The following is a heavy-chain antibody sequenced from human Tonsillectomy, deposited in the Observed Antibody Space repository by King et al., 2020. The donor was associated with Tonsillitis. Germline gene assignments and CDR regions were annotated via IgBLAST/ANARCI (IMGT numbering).Heavy chain of an antibody. CDR3: ARQTLDGSGWYSHQIDY. J-gene: IGHJ4*02. Sequence: QLQESGPGLVKPSETLSLTCTVSGGSISSSSYYWGWIRQPPGKGLEWIGSIYYSGSTYYNPSLKSRVTISVDTSKNQFSLKLSSVTAADTAVYYCARQTLDGSGWYSHQIDYWGQGTLVTVSS. V-gene: IGHV4-39*01. CDR1: GGSISSSSYY. D-gene: IGHD6-19*01. CDR2: IYYSGST.